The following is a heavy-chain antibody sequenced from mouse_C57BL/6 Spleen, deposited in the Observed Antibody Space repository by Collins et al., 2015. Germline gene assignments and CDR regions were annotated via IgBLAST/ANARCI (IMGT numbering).Heavy chain of an antibody. J-gene: IGHJ4*01. D-gene: IGHD1-1*01. CDR2: IWWNDNK. CDR1: GFSLSTYGIG. CDR3: ARIAREGTVVGAGYAMDY. Sequence: QVTLKESGPGILQPSLTLSLTCSFSGFSLSTYGIGVGWIRQPSGKGLEWLAHIWWNDNKYYNTALKSRLTISKDTSNNQVFLKIASVDTADTATYYCARIAREGTVVGAGYAMDYWGQGTSVTVSS. V-gene: IGHV8-11*01.